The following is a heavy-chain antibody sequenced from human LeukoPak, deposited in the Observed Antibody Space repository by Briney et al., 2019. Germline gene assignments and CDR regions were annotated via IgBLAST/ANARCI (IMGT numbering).Heavy chain of an antibody. CDR2: IYYSGST. J-gene: IGHJ5*02. D-gene: IGHD6-19*01. CDR3: VTFGRSGWYSALSLQGDP. Sequence: SETLSLTCTVSGVSSSTSSHYCAWIRQPPGKGLEWIGSIYYSGSTYYNPSLKSRVTISVDTSKNQFSLKLSSVTAADTAVYYCVTFGRSGWYSALSLQGDPWGQGTLVTVSS. V-gene: IGHV4-39*01. CDR1: GVSSSTSSHY.